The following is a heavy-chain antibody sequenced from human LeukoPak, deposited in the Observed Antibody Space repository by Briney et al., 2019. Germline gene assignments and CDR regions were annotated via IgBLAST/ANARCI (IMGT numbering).Heavy chain of an antibody. V-gene: IGHV4-39*07. D-gene: IGHD3-10*01. CDR1: GVSISSSNYY. Sequence: SETLSLTCTVSGVSISSSNYYWGWIRQPPGKGLEWIGSIYYSGSTYYSPSLKSRVTISVDTSNNQFSLKLSSVTAADTAVYYCARGLEWFGSDYWGQGTLVTVSS. CDR2: IYYSGST. CDR3: ARGLEWFGSDY. J-gene: IGHJ4*02.